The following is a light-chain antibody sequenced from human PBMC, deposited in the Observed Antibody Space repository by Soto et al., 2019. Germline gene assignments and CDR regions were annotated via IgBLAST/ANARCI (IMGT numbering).Light chain of an antibody. CDR3: QQYNNWPGT. J-gene: IGKJ3*01. CDR1: QSVSSN. CDR2: GVS. Sequence: EIVMTQSPATLSVSPGERATLSCRASQSVSSNLAWYQQKPGQAPRLLIYGVSTRAPGIPAMFSGRGSGTEFTLTISSLQSEDFAVYYCQQYNNWPGTFGPGTKVDIK. V-gene: IGKV3-15*01.